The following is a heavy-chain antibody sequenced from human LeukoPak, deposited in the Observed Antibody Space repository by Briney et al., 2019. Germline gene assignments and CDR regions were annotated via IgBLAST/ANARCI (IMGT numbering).Heavy chain of an antibody. Sequence: SETLSLTCAVYGGSFSGYCWSWIRQPPGKGLEWIGEINHSGSTNYNPSLKSRVTISVDTSKNQFSLKLSSVTAADTAVYYCARDRIRSYYYDSRGGFDYWGQGTLVTVSS. CDR1: GGSFSGYC. J-gene: IGHJ4*02. CDR3: ARDRIRSYYYDSRGGFDY. V-gene: IGHV4-34*01. D-gene: IGHD3-22*01. CDR2: INHSGST.